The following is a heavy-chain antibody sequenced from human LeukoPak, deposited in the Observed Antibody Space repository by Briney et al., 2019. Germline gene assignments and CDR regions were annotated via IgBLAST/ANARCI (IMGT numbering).Heavy chain of an antibody. D-gene: IGHD3-10*01. CDR3: ARDPGVLLWFGELLPVDI. J-gene: IGHJ3*02. V-gene: IGHV1-69*13. CDR2: IIPIFGTA. Sequence: SVKVSCKASGGTFSSYAISWVRQAPGQGLEWMGGIIPIFGTANYAQKSQGRVTITADESTSTAYMELSSLRSEDTAVYYCARDPGVLLWFGELLPVDIWGQGTMVTVSS. CDR1: GGTFSSYA.